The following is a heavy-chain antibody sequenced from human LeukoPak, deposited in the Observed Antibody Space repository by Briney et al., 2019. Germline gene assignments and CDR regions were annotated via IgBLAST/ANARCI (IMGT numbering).Heavy chain of an antibody. J-gene: IGHJ4*02. CDR3: ARVSLVRGAPDYYFDY. D-gene: IGHD3-10*01. CDR1: GGSISSGSYY. CDR2: MYTSGST. V-gene: IGHV4-61*02. Sequence: SQTLSLTCTVSGGSISSGSYYWSWIRQPAGKGLEWIGRMYTSGSTNHNPSLKSRVTISVDTSKNQFSLKLSSVTAADTAVYYCARVSLVRGAPDYYFDYWGQGTLVTVSS.